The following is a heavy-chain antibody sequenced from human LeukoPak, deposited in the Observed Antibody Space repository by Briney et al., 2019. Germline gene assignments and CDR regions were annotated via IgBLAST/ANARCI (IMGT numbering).Heavy chain of an antibody. Sequence: GGSLRLSCAASGFTFSNYPMHWVRQAPGKGLEWVAVISYDGSNKYYADSVKGRFTISRDNSKNTLNLQMNSLRAEDTAVYYCAREEGLDYWGQGTLVTVSS. V-gene: IGHV3-30-3*01. CDR1: GFTFSNYP. D-gene: IGHD5-12*01. J-gene: IGHJ4*02. CDR3: AREEGLDY. CDR2: ISYDGSNK.